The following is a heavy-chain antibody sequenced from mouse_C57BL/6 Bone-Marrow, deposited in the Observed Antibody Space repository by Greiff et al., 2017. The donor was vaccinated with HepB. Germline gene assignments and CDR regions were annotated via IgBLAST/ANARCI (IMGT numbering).Heavy chain of an antibody. CDR3: TTGDGYSYYFDY. J-gene: IGHJ2*01. V-gene: IGHV14-4*01. CDR2: IDPENGDT. CDR1: GFNIKDDY. D-gene: IGHD2-3*01. Sequence: EVKLMESGAELVRPGASVKLSCTASGFNIKDDYMHWVKQRPEQGLEWIGWIDPENGDTEYASKFQGKATITADTSSNTAYLQLSSLTSEDTAVYYCTTGDGYSYYFDYWGQGTTLTVSS.